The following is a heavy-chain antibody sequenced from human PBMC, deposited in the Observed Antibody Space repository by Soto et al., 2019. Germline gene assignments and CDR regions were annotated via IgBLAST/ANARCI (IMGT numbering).Heavy chain of an antibody. V-gene: IGHV1-3*01. Sequence: ASVKVACKACGYTFSSYAMHWVRQAPGQRLEWMGWINAGNGSTKYSQKFHGRVTITSDTSASTAYLELSSLISEDTAVYYCARCRISIFGVAHYGLDVWGQGTTVTVSS. D-gene: IGHD3-3*01. CDR1: GYTFSSYA. J-gene: IGHJ6*02. CDR2: INAGNGST. CDR3: ARCRISIFGVAHYGLDV.